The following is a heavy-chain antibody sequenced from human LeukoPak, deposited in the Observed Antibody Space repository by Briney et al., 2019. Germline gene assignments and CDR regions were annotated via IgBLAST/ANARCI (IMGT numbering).Heavy chain of an antibody. CDR2: INPNSGGT. CDR1: GYTFTSYG. V-gene: IGHV1-2*02. D-gene: IGHD3-22*01. CDR3: ARGYYDSSDFEYFQH. Sequence: ASVKVPCKASGYTFTSYGISWVRQAPGQGLEWMGWINPNSGGTNYAQTFQGRVTMTRDTSISTAYMELSRLRSDDTAVYYCARGYYDSSDFEYFQHWGRAPWSPSPQ. J-gene: IGHJ1*01.